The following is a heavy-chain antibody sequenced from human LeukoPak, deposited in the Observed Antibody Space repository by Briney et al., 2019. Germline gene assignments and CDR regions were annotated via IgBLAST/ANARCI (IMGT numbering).Heavy chain of an antibody. CDR3: ARGPRPYDSSGYYASDEHDY. D-gene: IGHD3-22*01. V-gene: IGHV3-30-3*01. Sequence: GESLKISCAASGFTFSSYAMHWVRQAPGKGLEWVAVISYDGSNKYYADSVKGRFTISRDNSKNTLYLQMNSLRAEDTAVYYCARGPRPYDSSGYYASDEHDYWGQGTLVTVSS. J-gene: IGHJ4*02. CDR2: ISYDGSNK. CDR1: GFTFSSYA.